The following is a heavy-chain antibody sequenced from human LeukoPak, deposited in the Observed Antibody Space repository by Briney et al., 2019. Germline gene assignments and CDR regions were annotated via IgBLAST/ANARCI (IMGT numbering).Heavy chain of an antibody. CDR2: IYYSGST. CDR1: GGSISSRTYY. V-gene: IGHV4-39*01. CDR3: ASLRVPGDFDY. J-gene: IGHJ4*02. Sequence: SETLSLTCTVSGGSISSRTYYWAWIRQPPGPGLEWIGNIYYSGSTYYNPSLRSRLTMSADTSKNQSSLKLRSVTAADTAVYYCASLRVPGDFDYWGQGTLVTVSS.